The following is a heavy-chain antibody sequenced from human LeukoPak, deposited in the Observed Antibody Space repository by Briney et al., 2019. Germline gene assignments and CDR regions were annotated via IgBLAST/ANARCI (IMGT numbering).Heavy chain of an antibody. CDR3: AKDVSATVAGYFDY. Sequence: GRSLRLSCAAPGFTFDDYAMHWVRQAPGKGLEWVSGISWNSGSIGYADSVKGRFTISRDNAKNSLYLQMNSLRAEDMALYYCAKDVSATVAGYFDYWGQGTLVTVSS. D-gene: IGHD6-19*01. J-gene: IGHJ4*02. CDR2: ISWNSGSI. V-gene: IGHV3-9*03. CDR1: GFTFDDYA.